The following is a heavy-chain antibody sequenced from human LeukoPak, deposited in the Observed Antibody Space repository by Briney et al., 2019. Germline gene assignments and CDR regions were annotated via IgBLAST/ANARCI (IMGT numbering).Heavy chain of an antibody. D-gene: IGHD6-19*01. CDR1: GFTFSSYE. V-gene: IGHV3-48*03. Sequence: GGSLRLSCAASGFTFSSYELNWVRQAPGKGLEWISYITNSGSTIYYADFVKGRFTISRDNAKNSLYLQMNSLKAEDTAVYYCARLASGAFDFWGQGTLVTVSS. CDR2: ITNSGSTI. J-gene: IGHJ4*02. CDR3: ARLASGAFDF.